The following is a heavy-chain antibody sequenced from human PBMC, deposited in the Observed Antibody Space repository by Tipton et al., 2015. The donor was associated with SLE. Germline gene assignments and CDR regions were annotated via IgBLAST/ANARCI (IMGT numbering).Heavy chain of an antibody. CDR2: ISGSGGST. CDR1: GFTFSSYA. Sequence: SLRLSCTASGFTFSSYAMSWVRQAPGKGLEWVSAISGSGGSTYYADSVKGRFTISRDNSKNTLYLQMNSLRAEDTAVYYCAKDAEAAALGTKNWFDPWGQGTLVTVSS. CDR3: AKDAEAAALGTKNWFDP. V-gene: IGHV3-23*01. J-gene: IGHJ5*02. D-gene: IGHD6-13*01.